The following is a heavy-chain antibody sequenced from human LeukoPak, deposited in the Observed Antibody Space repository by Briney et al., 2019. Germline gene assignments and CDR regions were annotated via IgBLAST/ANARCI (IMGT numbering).Heavy chain of an antibody. CDR2: IGTAGDT. D-gene: IGHD6-19*01. CDR1: GFTFSSYD. J-gene: IGHJ3*02. Sequence: PGGSLRLSCAASGFTFSSYDMHWVRQATGKGLEWVSAIGTAGDTYYPGSVKGRFTISRENAKNSLYLQMNSLRAGDTAVYYCARVPPYSSGWHGAFDIWGQGTMVTVSS. CDR3: ARVPPYSSGWHGAFDI. V-gene: IGHV3-13*01.